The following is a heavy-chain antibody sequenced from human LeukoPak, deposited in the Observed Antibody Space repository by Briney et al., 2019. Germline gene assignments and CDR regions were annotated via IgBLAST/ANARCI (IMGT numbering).Heavy chain of an antibody. CDR2: ISSSGSTI. Sequence: GGSLRLSCAASGFTFSSYEMNWVRQAPGKGLEWVSYISSSGSTIYYADSVKGRFTISRDNAKNSLYLQMNSLRAEDTAVYYCASLDPGGYRPFDYWGQGTLVTVSS. CDR1: GFTFSSYE. V-gene: IGHV3-48*03. J-gene: IGHJ4*02. D-gene: IGHD3-22*01. CDR3: ASLDPGGYRPFDY.